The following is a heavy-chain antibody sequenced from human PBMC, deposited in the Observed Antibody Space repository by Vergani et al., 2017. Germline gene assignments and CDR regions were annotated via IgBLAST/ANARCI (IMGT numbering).Heavy chain of an antibody. CDR1: GYTFTSYA. J-gene: IGHJ6*02. Sequence: QVQLVQSGSELKKPGASVKVSCKASGYTFTSYAMNWVRQAPGQGLEWMGWINTNTGNPTYAQCFTGRFVFSLDTSVSTAYLQISSLKAEDTAVYYCARDGALGNYGGNSNYYYGMDVWGQGTTVTVSS. CDR3: ARDGALGNYGGNSNYYYGMDV. V-gene: IGHV7-4-1*02. CDR2: INTNTGNP. D-gene: IGHD4-23*01.